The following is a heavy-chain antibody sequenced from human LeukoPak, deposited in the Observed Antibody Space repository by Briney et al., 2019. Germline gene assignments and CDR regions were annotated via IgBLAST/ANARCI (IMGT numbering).Heavy chain of an antibody. V-gene: IGHV1-3*01. CDR2: INAGNGNT. CDR3: ARGGGIWFGELLALDY. Sequence: ASVKVSCKASGYTFTSYAMHWVRQAPGQRLEWMGWINAGNGNTKYSQKFQGRVTITRDTSASTAYMELSSLRSEDTAVYYCARGGGIWFGELLALDYWGQGTLVTVSS. CDR1: GYTFTSYA. D-gene: IGHD3-10*01. J-gene: IGHJ4*02.